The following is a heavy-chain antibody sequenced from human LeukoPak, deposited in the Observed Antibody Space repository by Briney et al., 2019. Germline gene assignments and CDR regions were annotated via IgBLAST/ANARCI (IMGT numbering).Heavy chain of an antibody. CDR1: GGAISSGGYS. D-gene: IGHD1-14*01. CDR2: IYHSGST. CDR3: ARGPVSHRRFDY. J-gene: IGHJ4*02. V-gene: IGHV4-30-2*01. Sequence: PSETLSLTCAVSGGAISSGGYSWSWIRQPPGKGLEWIGYIYHSGSTYYNPSLKSRVTISVDRSKNQFSLKLSSVTAADTAVYYCARGPVSHRRFDYWGQGTLVTVSS.